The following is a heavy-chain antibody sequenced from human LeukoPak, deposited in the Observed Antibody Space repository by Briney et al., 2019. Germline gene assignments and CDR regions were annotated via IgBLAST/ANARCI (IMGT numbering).Heavy chain of an antibody. Sequence: GGSLRLSCAASGFTFSSYSMNWVRQAPGKGLEWVSYISSSSTTIFYGDSVKGRFTISRDNAKNSLYLQMNSLRAEDTAVYYCARGTPRPFDYWGQGTLVTVSS. CDR2: ISSSSTTI. CDR1: GFTFSSYS. D-gene: IGHD6-25*01. CDR3: ARGTPRPFDY. V-gene: IGHV3-48*04. J-gene: IGHJ4*02.